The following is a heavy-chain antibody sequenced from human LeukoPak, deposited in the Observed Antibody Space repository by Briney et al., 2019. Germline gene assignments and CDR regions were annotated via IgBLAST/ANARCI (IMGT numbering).Heavy chain of an antibody. CDR1: GFTLSSYG. J-gene: IGHJ4*02. CDR3: AKWPERFKTQNRNFDY. CDR2: IRYDGSNK. Sequence: PGGSLRLSCAASGFTLSSYGMHWVRQAPGKGLERVAFIRYDGSNKYYADSVKGRFTISRDNSKNTLYLQMNSLRAEDTAVYYCAKWPERFKTQNRNFDYWGQGTLVTVSS. V-gene: IGHV3-30*02. D-gene: IGHD2/OR15-2a*01.